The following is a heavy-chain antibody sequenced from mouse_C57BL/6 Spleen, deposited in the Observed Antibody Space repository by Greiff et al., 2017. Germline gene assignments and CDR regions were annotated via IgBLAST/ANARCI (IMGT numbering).Heavy chain of an antibody. V-gene: IGHV7-3*01. J-gene: IGHJ3*01. D-gene: IGHD1-1*01. CDR3: ARSPGGTVVSFAY. CDR1: GFTFTDYY. CDR2: IRNKANGYTT. Sequence: EVQLVESGGGLVQPGGSLSLSCAASGFTFTDYYMSWVRQPPGKALEWLGFIRNKANGYTTEYSVSVKGRFTIYRDNYQSNLHLLKNALRAEDRATYYCARSPGGTVVSFAYWGQGTTVTVSA.